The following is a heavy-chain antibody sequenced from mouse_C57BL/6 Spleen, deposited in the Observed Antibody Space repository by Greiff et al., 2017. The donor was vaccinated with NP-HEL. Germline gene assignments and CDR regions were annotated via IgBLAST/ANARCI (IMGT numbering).Heavy chain of an antibody. D-gene: IGHD2-5*01. CDR1: GFTFSSYA. CDR3: TRAFYSNYYFDY. CDR2: ISSGGDYI. J-gene: IGHJ2*01. V-gene: IGHV5-9-1*02. Sequence: EVKVVESGEGLVKPGGSLKLSCAASGFTFSSYAMSWVRQTPEKRLEWVAYISSGGDYIYYADTVKGRFTISRDNARNTLYLQMSSLKSEDTAMYYCTRAFYSNYYFDYWGQGTTLTVSS.